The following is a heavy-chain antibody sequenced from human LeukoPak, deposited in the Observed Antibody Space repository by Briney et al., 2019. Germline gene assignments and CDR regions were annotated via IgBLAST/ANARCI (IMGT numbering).Heavy chain of an antibody. Sequence: SGTLSLTCAVSGGSISSSNWWSWVRQPPGKGLEWIGEIYYSGSTNYNPSLKSRVTISVDTSKNQFSLKLSSVTAADTAVYYCARANYYDSSGYSRGAFDVWGQGTMVAVSS. J-gene: IGHJ3*01. CDR1: GGSISSSNW. CDR3: ARANYYDSSGYSRGAFDV. V-gene: IGHV4-4*02. CDR2: IYYSGST. D-gene: IGHD3-22*01.